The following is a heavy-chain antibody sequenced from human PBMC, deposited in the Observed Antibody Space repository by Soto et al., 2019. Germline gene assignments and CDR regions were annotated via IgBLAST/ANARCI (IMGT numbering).Heavy chain of an antibody. Sequence: GGSLRLSCAASGFTFSTYSMNWVRQAPGKGLEWVSYISSSSSTIFYTDSVKGRFTVSRDNAKNSLYLQMNSLRAEDTAVYYCALLKYYYDSSGPPAFWGRGTPVPGSS. CDR1: GFTFSTYS. V-gene: IGHV3-48*01. D-gene: IGHD3-22*01. CDR3: ALLKYYYDSSGPPAF. J-gene: IGHJ4*02. CDR2: ISSSSSTI.